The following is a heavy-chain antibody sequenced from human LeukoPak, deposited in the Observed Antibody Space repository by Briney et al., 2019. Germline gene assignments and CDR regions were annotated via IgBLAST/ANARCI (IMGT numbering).Heavy chain of an antibody. CDR1: GFTFSRFW. CDR3: ARVTPNWLDP. D-gene: IGHD2-15*01. J-gene: IGHJ5*02. CDR2: IKEDGSVK. V-gene: IGHV3-7*01. Sequence: GGSLRLSCVASGFTFSRFWMSWVRQAPGKGLEWVANIKEDGSVKQYVDSVKGRFTISRDNAKNSLYLQMNSLRAEDTAVYYCARVTPNWLDPWGQGTLVTVSS.